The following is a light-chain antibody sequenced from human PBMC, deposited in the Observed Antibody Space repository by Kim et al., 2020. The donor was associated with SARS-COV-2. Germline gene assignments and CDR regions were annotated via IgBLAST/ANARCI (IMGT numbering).Light chain of an antibody. CDR1: QSVSSSN. CDR2: AAS. Sequence: SPGDRATLSCRASQSVSSSNLAWYQQKAGQAPRLLIYAASMRATDIPDRFSGSRSGTDFTLTISRLEPEDFALYYCQQYGSSPLTFGGGTKVDIK. J-gene: IGKJ4*01. CDR3: QQYGSSPLT. V-gene: IGKV3-20*01.